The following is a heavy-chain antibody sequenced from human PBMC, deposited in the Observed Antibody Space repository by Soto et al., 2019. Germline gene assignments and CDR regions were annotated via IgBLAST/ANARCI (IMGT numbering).Heavy chain of an antibody. CDR2: ISYDGSNK. V-gene: IGHV3-30-3*01. D-gene: IGHD4-17*01. CDR3: ASSYGDYVETGVDY. Sequence: GGSLRLSCAASGFTFSSYAMHWVRQAPGKGLEWVAVISYDGSNKYYADSVKGRFTISRDNSKNTLYLQMNSLRAEDTAVYYCASSYGDYVETGVDYWGQGTLVTVSS. CDR1: GFTFSSYA. J-gene: IGHJ4*02.